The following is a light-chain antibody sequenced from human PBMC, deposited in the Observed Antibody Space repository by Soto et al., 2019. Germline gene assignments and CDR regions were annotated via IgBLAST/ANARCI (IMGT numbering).Light chain of an antibody. V-gene: IGLV1-44*01. J-gene: IGLJ2*01. CDR1: SSNIETNT. CDR3: AAWDDSLKDVL. Sequence: QLVLTQPPSAYGTPGQRATISCFGSSSNIETNTVSWYQQFPGTAPKLLIYSNNQRPSGVPDRFSASKSGTSASLAISGLQSEDEADNFCAAWDDSLKDVLFGGGTKVTVL. CDR2: SNN.